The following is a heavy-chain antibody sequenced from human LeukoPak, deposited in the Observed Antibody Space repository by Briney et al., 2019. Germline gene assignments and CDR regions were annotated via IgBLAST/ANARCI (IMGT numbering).Heavy chain of an antibody. J-gene: IGHJ4*02. CDR2: ISYDGSNK. CDR3: AKHGPYYYDSSGYYYGWYYFDY. Sequence: GRSLRLSCAASGFTFSSYAMHWVRQAPGKGLEWVAVISYDGSNKYYADSVKGRFTISRDNSKNTLYLQMNSLRAEDTAVYYCAKHGPYYYDSSGYYYGWYYFDYWGQGTLVTVSS. V-gene: IGHV3-30*04. CDR1: GFTFSSYA. D-gene: IGHD3-22*01.